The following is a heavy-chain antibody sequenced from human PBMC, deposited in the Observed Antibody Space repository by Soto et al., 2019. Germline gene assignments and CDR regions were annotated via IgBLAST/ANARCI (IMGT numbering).Heavy chain of an antibody. J-gene: IGHJ3*02. CDR3: ARRGSGSSHDAFDI. CDR2: IYPGDSDT. CDR1: GYSFTSYW. D-gene: IGHD1-26*01. Sequence: GGSLRLSCKGSGYSFTSYWIGWVRQMPGKGLEWMGSIYPGDSDTRYSPSFQGHVTISADKSNSTAYLQWSSLKASDTAMYYCARRGSGSSHDAFDIWGQGTMVTVSS. V-gene: IGHV5-51*01.